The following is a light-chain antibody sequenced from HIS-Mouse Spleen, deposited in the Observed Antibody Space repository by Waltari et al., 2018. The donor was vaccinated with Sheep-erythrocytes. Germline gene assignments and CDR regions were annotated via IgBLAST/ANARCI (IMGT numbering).Light chain of an antibody. CDR3: QQYYSTLT. J-gene: IGKJ4*01. CDR1: QSVLYSSNNKNY. Sequence: DIVMTQSPDSLAVSLGERATINCKSSQSVLYSSNNKNYLAWYQQKPGQPPKLLIYWASTRESGVPDRFSGSGSGTDFTLTISSLQAEDVEVYYCQQYYSTLTFGGGPKVEI. CDR2: WAS. V-gene: IGKV4-1*01.